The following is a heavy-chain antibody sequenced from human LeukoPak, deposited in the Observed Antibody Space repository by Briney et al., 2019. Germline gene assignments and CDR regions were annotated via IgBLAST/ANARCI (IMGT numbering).Heavy chain of an antibody. J-gene: IGHJ4*02. CDR3: ARAGSGWSFDY. D-gene: IGHD6-19*01. V-gene: IGHV4-59*01. Sequence: AETLSLTRTVSGDSISTYYWTWIRQPPGKGLEWIGYNSSSGNTNYNASLKSRVTISVDMSKNQFSLKLSSVTAADTAVYYCARAGSGWSFDYWGQGTLVTVSS. CDR1: GDSISTYY. CDR2: NSSSGNT.